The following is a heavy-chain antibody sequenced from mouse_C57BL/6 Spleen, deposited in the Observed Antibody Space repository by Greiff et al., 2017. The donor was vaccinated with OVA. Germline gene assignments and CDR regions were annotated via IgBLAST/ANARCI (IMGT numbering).Heavy chain of an antibody. CDR2: ISDGGSYT. V-gene: IGHV5-4*01. J-gene: IGHJ1*03. CDR3: ARERAGTWYFDV. CDR1: GFTFSSYA. D-gene: IGHD3-3*01. Sequence: EVKLVESGGGLVKPGGSLKLSCAASGFTFSSYAMSWVRQTPEKRLEWVATISDGGSYTYYPDNVKGRFTISRDNAKNNLYLQMSHLKSEDTAMYYCARERAGTWYFDVWGTGTTVTVSS.